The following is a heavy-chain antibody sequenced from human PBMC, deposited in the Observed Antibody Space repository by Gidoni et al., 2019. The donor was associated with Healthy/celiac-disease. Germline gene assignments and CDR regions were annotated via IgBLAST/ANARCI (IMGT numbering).Heavy chain of an antibody. V-gene: IGHV4-61*01. J-gene: IGHJ6*02. CDR2: IYYSGST. CDR1: GGPVSSGSYY. Sequence: QVQLQESGPGLVKPSETLSLTCTVSGGPVSSGSYYWSWIRQPPGKGLEWIGYIYYSGSTNYNPSLKSRVTISVDTSKNQFSLKLSSVTAADTAVYYCARVQNYYYGMDVWGQGTTVTVSS. CDR3: ARVQNYYYGMDV.